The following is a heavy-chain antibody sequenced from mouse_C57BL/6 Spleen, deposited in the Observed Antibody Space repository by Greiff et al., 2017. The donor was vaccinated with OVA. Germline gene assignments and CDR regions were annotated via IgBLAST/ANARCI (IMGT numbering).Heavy chain of an antibody. V-gene: IGHV1-81*01. J-gene: IGHJ4*01. CDR2: IYPRSGNT. Sequence: QVHVKQSGAELARPGASVKLSCKASDYTFTSYGISWVKQRTGQGLEWIGEIYPRSGNTYYNEKFKGKATLTADKSSSTAYMELRSLTSEDSAVYFCAIYYGNPYYAMDYWGQGTSVTVSS. CDR1: DYTFTSYG. D-gene: IGHD2-1*01. CDR3: AIYYGNPYYAMDY.